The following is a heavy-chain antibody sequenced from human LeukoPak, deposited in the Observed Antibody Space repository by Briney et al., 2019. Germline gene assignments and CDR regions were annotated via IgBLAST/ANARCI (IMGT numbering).Heavy chain of an antibody. D-gene: IGHD3-22*01. CDR2: INWNGGST. J-gene: IGHJ4*02. Sequence: PSETLSLTCAVYGGSFSGYYWSWVRQAPGKGLEWVSGINWNGGSTGYADSVKGRFTISRDNAKNSLYLQMNSLRAEDTALYYCARATYYYESSGYDYWGQGTRSPSPQ. V-gene: IGHV3-20*04. CDR1: GGSFSGYY. CDR3: ARATYYYESSGYDY.